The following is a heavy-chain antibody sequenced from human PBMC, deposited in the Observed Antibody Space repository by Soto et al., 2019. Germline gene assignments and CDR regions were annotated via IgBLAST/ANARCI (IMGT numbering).Heavy chain of an antibody. CDR1: GFTFSSYA. Sequence: EGSLRLSCAASGFTFSSYAMSWGRQAPGKGLEWVSAISGSADSTYYADSVKGRFTISRDNSKNTLYLQMNSLRAEDTAVYYCAKEMYSRSHYYYYYGMDVWGHVTTVTVSP. CDR3: AKEMYSRSHYYYYYGMDV. CDR2: ISGSADST. J-gene: IGHJ6*01. D-gene: IGHD6-6*01. V-gene: IGHV3-23*01.